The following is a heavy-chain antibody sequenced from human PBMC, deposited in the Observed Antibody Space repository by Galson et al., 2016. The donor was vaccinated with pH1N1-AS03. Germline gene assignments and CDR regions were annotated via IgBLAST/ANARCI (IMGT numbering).Heavy chain of an antibody. CDR2: IYDTGRT. CDR3: ARVVGARPPPDY. J-gene: IGHJ4*02. V-gene: IGHV4-39*01. Sequence: LSLTCTVSGGSISSSAYYWGWLRQPPGKGLEWIGSIYDTGRTTYNPSLKSRVTISGDTSKNQLSLKVNSMTAADTAVYYCARVVGARPPPDYWGQGTLVTVSS. CDR1: GGSISSSAYY. D-gene: IGHD1-26*01.